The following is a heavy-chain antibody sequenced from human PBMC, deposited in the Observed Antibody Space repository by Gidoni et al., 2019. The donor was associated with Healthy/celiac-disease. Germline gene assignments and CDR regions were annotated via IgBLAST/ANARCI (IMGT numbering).Heavy chain of an antibody. Sequence: EVQLVESGGGLVQPGGSLRLSCAASGFTFSRYRMTWVRQAPGKGLEWVSYISSSSSTIYYADSVKGRFTISRDNAKNSLYLQMNSLRDEDTAVYYCARGISRGVIITTKIYYGMDAWGQGTTVTVSS. CDR3: ARGISRGVIITTKIYYGMDA. V-gene: IGHV3-48*02. J-gene: IGHJ6*02. CDR2: ISSSSSTI. CDR1: GFTFSRYR. D-gene: IGHD3-10*01.